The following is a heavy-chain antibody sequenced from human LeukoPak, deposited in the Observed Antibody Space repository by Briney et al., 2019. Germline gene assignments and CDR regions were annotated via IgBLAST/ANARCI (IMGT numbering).Heavy chain of an antibody. D-gene: IGHD4-23*01. CDR2: IYYSGST. CDR3: ARLAWGNSGGHYYYYIDV. CDR1: GGSFSGYY. V-gene: IGHV4-59*01. J-gene: IGHJ6*03. Sequence: SETLSLTCAVYGGSFSGYYWTWIRQPPGKGLEYIGYIYYSGSTNYNPSLTSRVTISLDTSKNRFSLKLSSVTAADAAVYYCARLAWGNSGGHYYYYIDVWGKGTTVTVSS.